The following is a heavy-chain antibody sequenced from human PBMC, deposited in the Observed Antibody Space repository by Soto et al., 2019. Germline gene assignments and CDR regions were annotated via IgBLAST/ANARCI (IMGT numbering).Heavy chain of an antibody. CDR2: IWYDGSNK. J-gene: IGHJ6*02. Sequence: HPGGSLRLSCAASGFTFSSYGMHWVRQAPGKGLEWVAVIWYDGSNKYYADSVKGRFTISRDNSKNTLYLQMNSLRAEDTAVYYCARDGGGYSYGSNGMDVWGQGTTVTVSS. CDR3: ARDGGGYSYGSNGMDV. CDR1: GFTFSSYG. V-gene: IGHV3-33*01. D-gene: IGHD5-18*01.